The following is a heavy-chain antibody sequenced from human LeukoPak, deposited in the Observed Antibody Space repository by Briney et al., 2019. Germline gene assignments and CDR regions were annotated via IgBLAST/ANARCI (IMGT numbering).Heavy chain of an antibody. J-gene: IGHJ6*02. CDR3: ARGSLTGEYGMDV. V-gene: IGHV3-48*03. CDR1: GFTFSSYE. Sequence: GGSLSLSCAASGFTFSSYEINWVRQAPGKGLEWVSYISASGRTIYYADSVKGRVTISRDNAKNSLYLQMNSLRAEDTAVYYCARGSLTGEYGMDVWGQGTTVTVSS. CDR2: ISASGRTI. D-gene: IGHD1-20*01.